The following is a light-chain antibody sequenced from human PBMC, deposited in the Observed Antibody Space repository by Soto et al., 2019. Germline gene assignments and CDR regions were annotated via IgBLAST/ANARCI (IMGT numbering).Light chain of an antibody. CDR3: QQRSNWPLT. CDR2: DAS. CDR1: QSVSSY. V-gene: IGKV3-11*01. J-gene: IGKJ4*01. Sequence: EIVLTQSASTLSLSAGERATLSCGASQSVSSYLAWYQQKPGQAPRLLIYDASNRATGIPARFSGSGYGTDFNLTISSLETEDFAVYYCQQRSNWPLTFGGGTKVDIK.